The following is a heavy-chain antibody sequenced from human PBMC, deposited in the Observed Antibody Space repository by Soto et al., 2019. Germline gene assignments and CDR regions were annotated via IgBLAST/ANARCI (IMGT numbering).Heavy chain of an antibody. CDR2: ISYDGSNK. CDR3: ANMGPGGVPIDS. CDR1: GFTFSSYG. Sequence: QVQLVESGGGVVQPGRSLRLSCAASGFTFSSYGMHWVRQAPGKGLEWVAVISYDGSNKYYADSVKGRFTISRDNSKNTMYLQMNSLRAEDTAVYYCANMGPGGVPIDSWGQGTLVTVSS. J-gene: IGHJ4*02. D-gene: IGHD3-16*01. V-gene: IGHV3-30*18.